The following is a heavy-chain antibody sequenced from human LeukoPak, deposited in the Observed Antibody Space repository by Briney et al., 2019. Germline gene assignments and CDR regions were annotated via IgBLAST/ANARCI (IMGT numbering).Heavy chain of an antibody. CDR1: GYTFTAHY. CDR3: ARGRGTTMVRGVITNYFDL. D-gene: IGHD3-10*01. Sequence: ASVKVSCRASGYTFTAHYIHWVRQAPGQGLEWRGRIHPNSGGTNYAQNILGGVTMTGDTSINTAFMELSRLRSDDTAIYYCARGRGTTMVRGVITNYFDLWGRGSLVTVSS. CDR2: IHPNSGGT. V-gene: IGHV1-2*06. J-gene: IGHJ2*01.